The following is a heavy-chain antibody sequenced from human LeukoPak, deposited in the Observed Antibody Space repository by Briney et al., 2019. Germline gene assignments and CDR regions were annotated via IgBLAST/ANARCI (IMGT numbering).Heavy chain of an antibody. CDR2: INHSGGT. CDR1: GGSFSGYY. V-gene: IGHV4-34*01. Sequence: SETLSLTCAVYGGSFSGYYWSWIRQPPGKGLEWIGEINHSGGTNYNPSLKSRVTISVDTSKNQFSLKLSSVTAADTAVYYCARARYYYGSGSYSLYYYYMDVWGKGTTVTISS. J-gene: IGHJ6*03. D-gene: IGHD3-10*01. CDR3: ARARYYYGSGSYSLYYYYMDV.